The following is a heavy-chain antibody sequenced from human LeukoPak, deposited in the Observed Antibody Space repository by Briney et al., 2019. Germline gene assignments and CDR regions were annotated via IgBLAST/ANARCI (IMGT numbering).Heavy chain of an antibody. Sequence: PSETLSLTCAVYGGSFSGYYWSWIRQPPGKGLEWIGEINHSGSTNYNPSLKSRVTISVDTSKNQFSLKLSSVTAADQAVYYCARGPRISHNMEVWGKGTTATVPS. D-gene: IGHD3-10*01. CDR1: GGSFSGYY. V-gene: IGHV4-34*01. CDR2: INHSGST. CDR3: ARGPRISHNMEV. J-gene: IGHJ6*03.